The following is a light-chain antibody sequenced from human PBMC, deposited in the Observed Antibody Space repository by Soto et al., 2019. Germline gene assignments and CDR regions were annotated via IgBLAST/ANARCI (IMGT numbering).Light chain of an antibody. V-gene: IGLV1-40*01. CDR1: SSNIGAGYD. Sequence: QSVLTQPPSVSGAPGQRVTISCTGSSSNIGAGYDVHWYQHLPGTAPKLLIYGNSNRPSGVPDRFSGSKSATSATLAISGLRVDDDCDYFCAAWDYTAHAYVFGGGTQVTVL. J-gene: IGLJ1*01. CDR3: AAWDYTAHAYV. CDR2: GNS.